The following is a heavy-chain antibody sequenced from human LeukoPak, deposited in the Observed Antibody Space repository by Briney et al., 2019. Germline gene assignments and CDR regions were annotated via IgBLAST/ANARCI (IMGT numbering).Heavy chain of an antibody. V-gene: IGHV4-34*01. CDR2: INHSGST. J-gene: IGHJ6*02. D-gene: IGHD6-19*01. CDR3: ARAALSTQYSSGWYGYSIYYYYYGMDV. CDR1: GGSFSGYY. Sequence: SETLSLTCAVYGGSFSGYYWSWIRQPPGKGLEWIGEINHSGSTNYNPSLKSRVTISADTSKNQFSLKLSSVTAADTAVYYCARAALSTQYSSGWYGYSIYYYYYGMDVWGQGTTVTVSS.